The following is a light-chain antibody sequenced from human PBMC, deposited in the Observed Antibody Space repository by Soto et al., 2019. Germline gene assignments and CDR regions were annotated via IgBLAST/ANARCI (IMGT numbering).Light chain of an antibody. CDR2: GAS. J-gene: IGKJ2*01. CDR1: QRISSN. CDR3: QQYNNWPPYT. V-gene: IGKV3-15*01. Sequence: EIVMTQSPATLSLSPGERATLSCRASQRISSNLAWYQQKPGQAPRLLIYGASTRATGIPARFSGSGSGTDFTLTISSLQSEDFALYYCQQYNNWPPYTFGQGTKLEIK.